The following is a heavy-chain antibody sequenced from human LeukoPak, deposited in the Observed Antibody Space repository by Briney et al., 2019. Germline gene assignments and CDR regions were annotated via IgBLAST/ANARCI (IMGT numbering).Heavy chain of an antibody. CDR1: GFNFDIDA. J-gene: IGHJ4*02. D-gene: IGHD3-10*01. CDR2: IWYDGSNK. CDR3: ARDQSHYGAGGDLDY. Sequence: GRSLRLFCAASGFNFDIDAMHWVRQAPGKGLEWVAVIWYDGSNKYYGDSVKGRFTISRDNSKNTLYLQMNSLRAEDTAVYYCARDQSHYGAGGDLDYWGQGTLVTVSS. V-gene: IGHV3-33*08.